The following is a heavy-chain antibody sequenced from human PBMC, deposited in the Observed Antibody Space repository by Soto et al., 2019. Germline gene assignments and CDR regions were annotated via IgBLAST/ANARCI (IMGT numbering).Heavy chain of an antibody. CDR2: LYSGGST. CDR3: ARQLGRNRGFDN. Sequence: EVQLVESGGGLIQPGGSLRLSCAVSGFTISSNYMSWVRQAPGKGLEWVSVLYSGGSTYYADSVKGRFNISRDNSKNTVYLQMNILRAEDTAVYYCARQLGRNRGFDNWGQGTLVIVSS. V-gene: IGHV3-53*01. CDR1: GFTISSNY. D-gene: IGHD1-1*01. J-gene: IGHJ4*02.